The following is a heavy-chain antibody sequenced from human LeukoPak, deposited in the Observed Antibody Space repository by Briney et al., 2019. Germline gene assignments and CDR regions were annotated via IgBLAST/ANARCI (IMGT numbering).Heavy chain of an antibody. J-gene: IGHJ4*02. CDR2: ISGSGRST. Sequence: GGSLRLSCAASGFTFSSYAMSWVRQAPGKGLEWTSVISGSGRSTDYADSVKGRFTISRDNSKNTLYLQMNSLRVEDTAVYYCAKAERFSGTKTPDYWGQGTLVTVSS. V-gene: IGHV3-23*01. CDR1: GFTFSSYA. CDR3: AKAERFSGTKTPDY. D-gene: IGHD1-26*01.